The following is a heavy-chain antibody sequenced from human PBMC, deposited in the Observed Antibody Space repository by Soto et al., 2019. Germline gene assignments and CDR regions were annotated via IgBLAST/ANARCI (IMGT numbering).Heavy chain of an antibody. CDR1: GYTLTELS. Sequence: ASVKVSCKVSGYTLTELSMHWVRQAPGKGLEWMRGFDPEDGETIYAQKFQGRVTMTEDTSTDTAYMELSSLRSEDTAVYYCAIGMGYDFWSGPDFDYWGQGTLVTVSS. CDR2: FDPEDGET. CDR3: AIGMGYDFWSGPDFDY. J-gene: IGHJ4*02. V-gene: IGHV1-24*01. D-gene: IGHD3-3*01.